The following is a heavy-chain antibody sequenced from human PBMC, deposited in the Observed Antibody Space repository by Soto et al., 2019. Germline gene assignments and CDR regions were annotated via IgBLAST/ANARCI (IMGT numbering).Heavy chain of an antibody. CDR2: IYYSGST. D-gene: IGHD4-4*01. CDR3: ARYSNYAFDI. J-gene: IGHJ3*02. CDR1: GGSISSYY. V-gene: IGHV4-59*01. Sequence: QVQLQESGPGLVKPSETLSLTCTVSGGSISSYYWSWIRQPPGKGLEWIGYIYYSGSTNYNPSLKSRVTISVDTSKNQFSLKLSSVTAADTAVYYCARYSNYAFDIWGQGTMVTVSS.